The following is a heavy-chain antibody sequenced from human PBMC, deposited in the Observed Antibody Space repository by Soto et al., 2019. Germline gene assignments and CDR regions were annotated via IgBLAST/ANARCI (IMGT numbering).Heavy chain of an antibody. CDR2: IYWDDDK. V-gene: IGHV2-5*02. Sequence: EAGPTLVNPPQTLTLTGTFSGFSLTTSGLGVGWFRQPPGEAPEWLAIIYWDDDKRYSPSLKSRLTISKDTSKHQVVLTMTNVDPVETARYFCTHHTGSAADYWGQGALVTVS. D-gene: IGHD4-17*01. J-gene: IGHJ4*02. CDR3: THHTGSAADY. CDR1: GFSLTTSGLG.